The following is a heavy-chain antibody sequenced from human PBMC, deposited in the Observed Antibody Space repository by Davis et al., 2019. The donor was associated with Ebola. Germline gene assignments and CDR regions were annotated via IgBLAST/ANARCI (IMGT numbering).Heavy chain of an antibody. V-gene: IGHV4-34*01. Sequence: ESLKISCAASGFTVSSNYMSWVRQPPGKGLEWIGEINHSRSTNYNPSLKSRVTISVDTSKNQFSLKLSSVTAADTAVYYCARRGYYYDSRKFDYWGQGTLVTVSS. J-gene: IGHJ4*02. CDR1: GFTVSSNY. D-gene: IGHD3-22*01. CDR2: INHSRST. CDR3: ARRGYYYDSRKFDY.